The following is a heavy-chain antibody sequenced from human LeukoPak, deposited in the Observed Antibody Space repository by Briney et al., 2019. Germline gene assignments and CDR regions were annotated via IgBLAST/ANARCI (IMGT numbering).Heavy chain of an antibody. CDR1: GYTFTGYY. CDR2: INPNSGGT. V-gene: IGHV1-2*02. D-gene: IGHD3-22*01. Sequence: ASVKVSCKASGYTFTGYYMHWVRQAPGQGLEWMGWINPNSGGTNYAQKFQGRVTMTRDTSISTAYMELSWLRSDDTAVYYCARDLATSFKSVLYYYDSSGYYPGAFDIWGQGTMVTVSS. CDR3: ARDLATSFKSVLYYYDSSGYYPGAFDI. J-gene: IGHJ3*02.